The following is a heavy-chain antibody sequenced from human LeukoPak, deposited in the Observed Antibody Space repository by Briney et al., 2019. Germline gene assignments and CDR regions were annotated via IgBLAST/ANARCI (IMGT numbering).Heavy chain of an antibody. D-gene: IGHD6-19*01. CDR3: AKEGSGWYSKYYYYYGMDV. V-gene: IGHV3-23*01. CDR2: ISGSGGST. J-gene: IGHJ6*02. Sequence: GGSLRLSCAASGFTFSSYAMSWVRQAPGKGLEWVSAISGSGGSTYYADSVKGRFTISRDNSKNTLYLQMNSLRAEDTAVYYCAKEGSGWYSKYYYYYGMDVWGQGTTVTVPS. CDR1: GFTFSSYA.